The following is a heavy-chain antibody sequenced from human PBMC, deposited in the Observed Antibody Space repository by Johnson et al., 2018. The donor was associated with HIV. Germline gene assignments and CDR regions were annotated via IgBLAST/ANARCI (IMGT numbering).Heavy chain of an antibody. Sequence: VQVVESGGGVVRPGGSLRLSCAASGFTFDDYGMTWVRQVPGKGLEWVSGINWHGGSTGYADSVKGRFTISRDNAKNSLYLQMNSLRAEDTALYYCALERGGDSAFDFWGQGTMVTVSS. D-gene: IGHD3-16*01. CDR2: INWHGGST. CDR3: ALERGGDSAFDF. V-gene: IGHV3-20*04. CDR1: GFTFDDYG. J-gene: IGHJ3*01.